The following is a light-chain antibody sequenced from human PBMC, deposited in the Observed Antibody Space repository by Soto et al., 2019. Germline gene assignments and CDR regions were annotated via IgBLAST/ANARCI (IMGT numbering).Light chain of an antibody. CDR1: QSISSW. V-gene: IGKV1-39*01. J-gene: IGKJ5*01. CDR3: QQSYSTPIT. CDR2: AAS. Sequence: DIQMTQSPSTLSASVGDRVTIAVGASQSISSWLAWYQQEPGKAPKFLIYAASSLQSGVPSRFSGSGSGTDFTLTISSLQPEDFATYYCQQSYSTPITFGQGTRLEIK.